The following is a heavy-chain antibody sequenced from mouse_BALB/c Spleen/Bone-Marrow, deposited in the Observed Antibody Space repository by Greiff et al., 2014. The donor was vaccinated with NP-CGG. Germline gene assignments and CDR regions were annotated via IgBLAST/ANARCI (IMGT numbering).Heavy chain of an antibody. CDR2: INPTNGGT. CDR3: ARSRFAY. V-gene: IGHV1-22*01. Sequence: EVQLQESGPELVKPGASVKFSCTTSGYTFTDYTIHWVKQSPEKSLEWIGNINPTNGGTTYNQKFKGKATLTLDKASRTAYMLLRSLTAEDSAVYYCARSRFAYWGQGTLVTVSA. J-gene: IGHJ3*01. CDR1: GYTFTDYT.